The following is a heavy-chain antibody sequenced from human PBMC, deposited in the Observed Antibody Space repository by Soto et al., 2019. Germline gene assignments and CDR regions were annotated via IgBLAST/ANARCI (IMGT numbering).Heavy chain of an antibody. CDR1: GGSISSSSYY. D-gene: IGHD2-8*01. CDR3: VSQRTSVLTQAYFDY. Sequence: PSETLSLTCTVSGGSISSSSYYWGWIRQPPGKGLEWIGSIYYSGSTYYNPSVKSRVTISVDTSKNQFSLNLNSVTASDTAVYYCVSQRTSVLTQAYFDYWGQGARVTVSS. J-gene: IGHJ4*02. CDR2: IYYSGST. V-gene: IGHV4-39*01.